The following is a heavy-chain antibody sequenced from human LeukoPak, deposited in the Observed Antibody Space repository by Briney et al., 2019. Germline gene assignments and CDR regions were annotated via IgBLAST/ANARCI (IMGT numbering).Heavy chain of an antibody. V-gene: IGHV3-30*02. CDR3: AKDRRYNWNYGWFDP. D-gene: IGHD1-7*01. J-gene: IGHJ5*02. Sequence: GGSLRLSCVASGFTFSSYGMHWVRQAPGKGLEWVAFIRYDGSNKYYADSVKGRFTISRDNSKNTLYLQMNSLRAEDTAVYYCAKDRRYNWNYGWFDPWGQGTLVTVSS. CDR2: IRYDGSNK. CDR1: GFTFSSYG.